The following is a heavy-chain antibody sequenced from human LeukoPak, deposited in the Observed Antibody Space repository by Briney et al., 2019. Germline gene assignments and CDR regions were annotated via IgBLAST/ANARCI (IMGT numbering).Heavy chain of an antibody. Sequence: PGGSLRLSCAASGFTFNNYGMHWVRQAPGKGLEWVAFIRYNGNNQYYADSVKGRFTISRDNSKNTLYLQMNSLRAEDTAVYYCARVYGDAFDYWGQGTLVTVSS. CDR1: GFTFNNYG. CDR3: ARVYGDAFDY. J-gene: IGHJ4*02. CDR2: IRYNGNNQ. D-gene: IGHD4-17*01. V-gene: IGHV3-30*02.